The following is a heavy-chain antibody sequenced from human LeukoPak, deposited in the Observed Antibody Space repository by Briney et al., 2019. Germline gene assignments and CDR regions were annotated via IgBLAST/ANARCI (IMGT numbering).Heavy chain of an antibody. V-gene: IGHV3-66*01. CDR2: FYSGGST. Sequence: PGGSLRLSCAASGFTVSSNYMSWVRQAPGKGLEWVSVFYSGGSTYYADSVKGRFTISRDNSKNTLYLQMNSLRAEDTAVYYCQYCGGDCYSGEGDYWGQGTLVTVSS. J-gene: IGHJ4*02. CDR1: GFTVSSNY. CDR3: QYCGGDCYSGEGDY. D-gene: IGHD2-21*02.